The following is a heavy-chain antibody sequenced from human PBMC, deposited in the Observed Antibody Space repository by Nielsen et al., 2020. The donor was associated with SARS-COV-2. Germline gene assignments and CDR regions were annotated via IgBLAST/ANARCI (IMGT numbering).Heavy chain of an antibody. J-gene: IGHJ6*04. Sequence: GGSLRLSCAASGFTFDDYAMHWVRQAPGTGLDWVSGISWNSGSIGYADSVKGRFTISRDNSKNTLYLQMSSLRAEDTAVYYCVEGDYDFWSGHLDVWGKGTTVTVSS. V-gene: IGHV3-9*01. CDR1: GFTFDDYA. CDR2: ISWNSGSI. CDR3: VEGDYDFWSGHLDV. D-gene: IGHD3-3*01.